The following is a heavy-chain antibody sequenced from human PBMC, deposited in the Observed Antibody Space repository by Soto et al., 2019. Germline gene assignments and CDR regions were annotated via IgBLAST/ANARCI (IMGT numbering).Heavy chain of an antibody. CDR3: ARSMGYYY. V-gene: IGHV4-59*01. D-gene: IGHD2-8*01. Sequence: SEERCVTMSGSGGMMRECCWLVSRRAPGKGLEWIGYIYYSGSTKYTPSLKSRVTISVDTSKNQFSMQLSSVTAADTARYYCARSMGYYY. CDR1: GGMMRECC. CDR2: IYYSGST. J-gene: IGHJ6*01.